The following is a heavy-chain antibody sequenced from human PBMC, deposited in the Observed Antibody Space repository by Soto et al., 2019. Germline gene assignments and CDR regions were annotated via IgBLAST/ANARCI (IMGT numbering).Heavy chain of an antibody. J-gene: IGHJ4*02. D-gene: IGHD1-1*01. V-gene: IGHV3-23*01. CDR1: GFTFSSYA. CDR3: AKAGTHSYFDY. Sequence: EVQLLESGGGLVQPGGSLRLSCAASGFTFSSYAMTWVRQAPGKGLAWVSSLSVSGDNTYYADSVKGRFTISRDNSKNTFYLQMSSLRADDTAEYYCAKAGTHSYFDYWGLGTLVTVSS. CDR2: LSVSGDNT.